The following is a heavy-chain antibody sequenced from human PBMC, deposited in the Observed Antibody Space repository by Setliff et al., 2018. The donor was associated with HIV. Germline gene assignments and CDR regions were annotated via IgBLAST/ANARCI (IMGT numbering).Heavy chain of an antibody. Sequence: PGGSLRLSCAANGFSFSSYAMSWVRQAPGKGLEWVSAISGSGGSTYYADSVKGRFTISRDNSKNTLYLQMNSLRAEDTAVYYCAKDEGQYYDSTGVEYFDYWGQGTLVTVSS. CDR1: GFSFSSYA. CDR3: AKDEGQYYDSTGVEYFDY. V-gene: IGHV3-23*01. J-gene: IGHJ4*02. D-gene: IGHD3-22*01. CDR2: ISGSGGST.